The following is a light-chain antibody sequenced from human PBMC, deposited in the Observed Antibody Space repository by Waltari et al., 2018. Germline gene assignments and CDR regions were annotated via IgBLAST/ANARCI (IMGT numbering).Light chain of an antibody. V-gene: IGLV2-14*03. CDR1: SSYVGGYIY. CDR2: DVS. CDR3: SSYTSSSTVV. J-gene: IGLJ2*01. Sequence: QSALTQPASVSGSPGHSITIPRTGTSSYVGGYIYVSWYQQHPGKAPKLMIYDVSNRPSGVSNRFSGSKSGNTASLTISGLQAEDEADYYCSSYTSSSTVVFGGGTKLTVL.